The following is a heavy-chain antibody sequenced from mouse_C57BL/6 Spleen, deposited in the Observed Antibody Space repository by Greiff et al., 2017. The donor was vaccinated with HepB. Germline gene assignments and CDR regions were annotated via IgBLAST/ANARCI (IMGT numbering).Heavy chain of an antibody. J-gene: IGHJ3*01. Sequence: EVMLVESGGGLVKPGGSLKLSCAASGFTFSSYAMSWVRQTPEKRLEWVATISDGGSYTYYPHNVKGRFTISRDNAKNNLYLQMSHLKSEDTAMYYCAGDPGDYGAWFAYWGQGTLVTVSA. CDR1: GFTFSSYA. D-gene: IGHD2-4*01. V-gene: IGHV5-4*01. CDR3: AGDPGDYGAWFAY. CDR2: ISDGGSYT.